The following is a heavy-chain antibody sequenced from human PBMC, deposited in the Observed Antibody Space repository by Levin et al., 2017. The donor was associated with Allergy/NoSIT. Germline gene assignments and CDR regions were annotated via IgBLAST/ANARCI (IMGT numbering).Heavy chain of an antibody. Sequence: GGSLRLSCAASGFTVSSNYMSWVRQAPGKGLEWVSVIYSGGSTYYADSVKGRFTISRDNSKNTLYLQMNSLRAEDTAVYYCARVRTVAKGVGYYYYMDVWGKGTTVTVSS. D-gene: IGHD1-14*01. V-gene: IGHV3-53*01. J-gene: IGHJ6*03. CDR1: GFTVSSNY. CDR3: ARVRTVAKGVGYYYYMDV. CDR2: IYSGGST.